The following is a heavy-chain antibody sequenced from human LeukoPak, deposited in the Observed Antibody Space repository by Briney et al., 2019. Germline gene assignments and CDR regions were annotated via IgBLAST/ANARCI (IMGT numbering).Heavy chain of an antibody. CDR3: ARDRSNYCDSSGYPSVY. CDR1: GYTFTSYG. D-gene: IGHD3-22*01. Sequence: ASVKVSCKASGYTFTSYGISWVRQAPGQGLEWMGWISAYNGNTNYAQKLQGRVTMTTDTSTSTAYMELRSLRSDDTAVYYCARDRSNYCDSSGYPSVYWGQGTLVTVSS. CDR2: ISAYNGNT. V-gene: IGHV1-18*01. J-gene: IGHJ4*02.